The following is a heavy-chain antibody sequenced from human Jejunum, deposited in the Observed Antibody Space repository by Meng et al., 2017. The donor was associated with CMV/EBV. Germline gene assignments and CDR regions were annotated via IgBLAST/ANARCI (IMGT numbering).Heavy chain of an antibody. CDR1: TINTYT. CDR3: ATSTATTSNYRRVWNL. J-gene: IGHJ4*02. CDR2: VIPILNMA. Sequence: TINTYTFNGVQQAPGQGLEWMGRVIPILNMADSAQNFQGRVTITADRSTSTVYLELTSLRSDDTAVYYCATSTATTSNYRRVWNLWGQGTEVTVSS. V-gene: IGHV1-69*02. D-gene: IGHD1-1*01.